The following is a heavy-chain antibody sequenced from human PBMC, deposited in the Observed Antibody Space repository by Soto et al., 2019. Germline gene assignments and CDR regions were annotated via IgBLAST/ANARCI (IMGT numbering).Heavy chain of an antibody. CDR3: ARDYYFGSGSYYNNDAFDI. CDR2: ISSSSSYI. J-gene: IGHJ3*02. D-gene: IGHD3-10*01. V-gene: IGHV3-21*01. CDR1: GFTFSSYS. Sequence: EVQLVESGGGLVKPGGSLRLSCAASGFTFSSYSMNWVRQAPGKGLEWVSSISSSSSYIYYADSVKGRFTISRDNAKNSLYLQMNSLRAEDTAVYYCARDYYFGSGSYYNNDAFDIWGQGTMVTVSS.